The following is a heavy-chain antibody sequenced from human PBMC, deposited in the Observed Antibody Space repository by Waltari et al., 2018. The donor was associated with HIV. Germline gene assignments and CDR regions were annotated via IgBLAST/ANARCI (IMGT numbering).Heavy chain of an antibody. J-gene: IGHJ6*02. V-gene: IGHV1-3*01. CDR1: GYTFTNYA. Sequence: QVQLVQSGAEVKKPGTSVKVSCRASGYTFTNYAMPLVRQAPGQRLEWMGWINAGNGNTKHSQRFQGRVTITRDTSASTVYMELSSLRSEDTAVYYCARDRYASGWYFFYYGMDVWGQGTTVTVSS. CDR3: ARDRYASGWYFFYYGMDV. D-gene: IGHD6-19*01. CDR2: INAGNGNT.